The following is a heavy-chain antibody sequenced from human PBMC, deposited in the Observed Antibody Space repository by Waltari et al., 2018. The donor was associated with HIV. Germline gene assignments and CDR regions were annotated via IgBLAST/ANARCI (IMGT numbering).Heavy chain of an antibody. V-gene: IGHV1-2*02. Sequence: QLQLVQPGAAVKKPGAPLKVACRAAGSTFTGYYVHWVRQAPGQGLEWMGWIIPKTGGSNTAQKFQGRVTMIRDTSISTAYMELSRLTADDTAVYYCARDNSSGWGDFDCWGQGTLVTVS. CDR1: GSTFTGYY. CDR2: IIPKTGGS. J-gene: IGHJ4*02. CDR3: ARDNSSGWGDFDC. D-gene: IGHD6-19*01.